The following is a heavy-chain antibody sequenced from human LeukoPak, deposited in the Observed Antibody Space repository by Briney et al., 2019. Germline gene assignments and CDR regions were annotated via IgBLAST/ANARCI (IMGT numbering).Heavy chain of an antibody. J-gene: IGHJ6*02. CDR1: GFTFSNYV. CDR2: ISGSGGST. CDR3: AKRWCSTSCYAGRGMDV. D-gene: IGHD2-2*01. V-gene: IGHV3-23*01. Sequence: EPGGSLRLSCAASGFTFSNYVMHWVRQAPGKGLEWVSAISGSGGSTYYADSVKGRFTISRDNSKNTLYLQMNSLRAEDTAVYYCAKRWCSTSCYAGRGMDVWGQGTTVTVSS.